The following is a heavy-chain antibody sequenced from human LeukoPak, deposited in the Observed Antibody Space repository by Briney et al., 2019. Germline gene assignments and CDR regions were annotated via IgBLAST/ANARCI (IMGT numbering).Heavy chain of an antibody. CDR2: ISYDDSNK. Sequence: GGSLRLSCAASGFTFSSYTMHWVRQAPGKGLEWVALISYDDSNKYYADSVKGRFTISRDNPANTLYLQMNSLRADDTAVYYCARGRFYSWELRGAFDVWGQGTVVTVSS. D-gene: IGHD1-26*01. V-gene: IGHV3-30*04. CDR3: ARGRFYSWELRGAFDV. J-gene: IGHJ3*01. CDR1: GFTFSSYT.